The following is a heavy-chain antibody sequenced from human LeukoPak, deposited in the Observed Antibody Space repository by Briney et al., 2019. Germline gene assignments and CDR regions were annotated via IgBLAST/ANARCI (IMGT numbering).Heavy chain of an antibody. CDR1: GFTFSSYW. CDR3: AKCRRLPDRYYYYYYMDV. D-gene: IGHD6-25*01. Sequence: PGGSLRLSCAASGFTFSSYWMSWVRQAPGKGLEWVANIKQDGSEKYYVDSVKGRFTISRDNAKNSPYLQMNSLRAEDTAVYYCAKCRRLPDRYYYYYYMDVWGKGTTVTVSS. J-gene: IGHJ6*03. CDR2: IKQDGSEK. V-gene: IGHV3-7*01.